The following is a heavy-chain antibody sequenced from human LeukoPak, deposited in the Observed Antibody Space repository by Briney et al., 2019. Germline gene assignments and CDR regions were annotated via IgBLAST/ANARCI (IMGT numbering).Heavy chain of an antibody. CDR2: IKQDGSEK. V-gene: IGHV3-7*01. J-gene: IGHJ4*02. CDR3: ARGYYDSSGSPFDY. CDR1: GFTFSSYW. Sequence: GGSLRLSCAASGFTFSSYWMSWVRQAPGKGLEWVANIKQDGSEKYYVDSVKGRFTISRDSAKNSLFLQTNSLRAEDTAVYYCARGYYDSSGSPFDYWGQGTLVTVSS. D-gene: IGHD3-22*01.